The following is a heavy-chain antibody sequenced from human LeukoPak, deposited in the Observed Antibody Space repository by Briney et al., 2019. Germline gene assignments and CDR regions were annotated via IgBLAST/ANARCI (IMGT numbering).Heavy chain of an antibody. V-gene: IGHV3-23*01. D-gene: IGHD3-16*01. CDR2: ISDSGGST. CDR1: GITLSNYG. Sequence: GGSLRLSCAVSGITLSNYGMSWVRQAPGKGLEWVAGISDSGGSTNYADSVKGRFTISRDDSKKTLYLQMSSLRTEDTAVYYCARASVGAFDYWGQGTLVTVSS. J-gene: IGHJ4*02. CDR3: ARASVGAFDY.